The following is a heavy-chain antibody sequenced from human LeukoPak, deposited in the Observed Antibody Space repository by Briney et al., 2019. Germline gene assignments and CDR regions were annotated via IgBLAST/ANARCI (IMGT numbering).Heavy chain of an antibody. J-gene: IGHJ6*03. CDR1: GFTLSSYG. Sequence: GGSLRLSCAASGFTLSSYGMNWVRQAPGKGLEWVAFIRYDGNTKYYADSVKGRFTISRDNSKNTLHLQMNSLRAEDTAVYHCAKSSSENYYYMDVWGKGTTVTVSS. V-gene: IGHV3-30*02. D-gene: IGHD6-6*01. CDR2: IRYDGNTK. CDR3: AKSSSENYYYMDV.